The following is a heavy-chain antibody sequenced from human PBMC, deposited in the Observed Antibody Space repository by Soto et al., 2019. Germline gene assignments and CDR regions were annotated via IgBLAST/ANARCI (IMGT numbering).Heavy chain of an antibody. Sequence: QVHLVESGGGVVQPGRSLRLSCAASGFSFSSYGMHWVRQAPGKGLEWVAVIWYDGSNKYYADSVKGRFTISRDNSKNTLYLHMNSLRGEDTAVYYCARADSSGVAFDYWGQGTLVTVSS. D-gene: IGHD6-19*01. CDR2: IWYDGSNK. CDR3: ARADSSGVAFDY. V-gene: IGHV3-33*01. J-gene: IGHJ4*02. CDR1: GFSFSSYG.